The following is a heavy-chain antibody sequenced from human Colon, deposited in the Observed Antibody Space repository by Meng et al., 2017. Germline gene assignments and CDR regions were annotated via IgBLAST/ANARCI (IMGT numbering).Heavy chain of an antibody. Sequence: GGSLRLSCAASGFTFSDYAMTWVRQAPGKGLEWVSSISGSGGTTYYSDSVRGRFTISRDNSRNTLDLQMDSLRAEDTATYFCAKERSYGSTWWQGDWGQGTLVTVSS. J-gene: IGHJ4*02. V-gene: IGHV3-23*01. D-gene: IGHD6-13*01. CDR3: AKERSYGSTWWQGD. CDR2: ISGSGGTT. CDR1: GFTFSDYA.